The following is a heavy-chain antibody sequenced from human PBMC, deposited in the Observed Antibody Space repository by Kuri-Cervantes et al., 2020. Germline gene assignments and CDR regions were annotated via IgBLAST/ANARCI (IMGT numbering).Heavy chain of an antibody. CDR3: ARDSGSYSTYGMDV. Sequence: GESLKISCAASGFTFSNAWMSWVRQAPGKGLEWVAVISYDGSNKYYADSVKGRFTISRDNSKNTLYLQMNSLRAEDTAVYYCARDSGSYSTYGMDVWGQGTTVTVSS. CDR1: GFTFSNAW. CDR2: ISYDGSNK. D-gene: IGHD1-26*01. J-gene: IGHJ6*02. V-gene: IGHV3-30-3*01.